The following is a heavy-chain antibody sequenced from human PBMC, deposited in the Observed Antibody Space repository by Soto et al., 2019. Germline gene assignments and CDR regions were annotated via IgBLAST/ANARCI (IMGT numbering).Heavy chain of an antibody. Sequence: XGFLRLSSAASGFAFSSYDMNWVRQAPGKGLEGCSSISPTGTFMNSADSLKDRFSISRDNAEKSLFLQMNSLRAEDTAVYYCARGGLYGDVQGWTGDAFDLWGQGTKVTVSS. CDR3: ARGGLYGDVQGWTGDAFDL. D-gene: IGHD4-17*01. CDR2: ISPTGTFM. V-gene: IGHV3-21*01. J-gene: IGHJ3*01. CDR1: GFAFSSYD.